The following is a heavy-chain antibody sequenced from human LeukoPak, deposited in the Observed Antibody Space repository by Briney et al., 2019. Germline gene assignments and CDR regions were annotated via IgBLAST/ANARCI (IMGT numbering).Heavy chain of an antibody. V-gene: IGHV5-10-1*01. Sequence: GESLRISCQTSGYTFANFYVTWVRHMPGKGLEWMGRIQHNCSYVNYNPSIQGHVTISSDTSINTVYLHWRSLKASDTATYFCARHKEGYCTGGDCYSDFFDYGLDVWGQGTTVAVSS. D-gene: IGHD2-15*01. CDR3: ARHKEGYCTGGDCYSDFFDYGLDV. CDR2: IQHNCSYV. CDR1: GYTFANFY. J-gene: IGHJ6*02.